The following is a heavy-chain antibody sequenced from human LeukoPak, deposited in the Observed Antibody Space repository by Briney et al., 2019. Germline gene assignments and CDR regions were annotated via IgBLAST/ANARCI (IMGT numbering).Heavy chain of an antibody. CDR3: AKDLSNYDIKYYYYMDV. CDR1: GFTFSSYA. V-gene: IGHV3-23*01. Sequence: GGSLRLSCAASGFTFSSYAMSWVRQAPGKGLEWVSAISGSGGSTYYADSVKGRFTISRDNSKNTLCLQMNSQRAEDTAVYYCAKDLSNYDIKYYYYMDVWGKGTTVTVSS. D-gene: IGHD3-3*01. J-gene: IGHJ6*03. CDR2: ISGSGGST.